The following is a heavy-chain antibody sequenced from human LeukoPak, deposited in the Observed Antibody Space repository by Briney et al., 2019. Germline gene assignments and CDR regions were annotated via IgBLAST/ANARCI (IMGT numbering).Heavy chain of an antibody. Sequence: GGSLRLSCAASGFTFSSYWVTWVRQAPGKGLEWVANIKQDESEKYYVDSVKGRFTISRDNAKNSLYLQMNSLRAEDTAVYYCARKCSGGSCSSNYGMDVWGQGTTVTVSS. V-gene: IGHV3-7*03. CDR2: IKQDESEK. J-gene: IGHJ6*02. D-gene: IGHD2-15*01. CDR1: GFTFSSYW. CDR3: ARKCSGGSCSSNYGMDV.